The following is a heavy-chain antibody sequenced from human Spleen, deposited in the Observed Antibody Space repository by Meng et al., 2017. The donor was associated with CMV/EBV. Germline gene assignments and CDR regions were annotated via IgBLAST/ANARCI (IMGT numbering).Heavy chain of an antibody. Sequence: GVLKISCAASGFIFSSYAMSWVRQAPERGLEWVSVIYSGGRTTYYADSVKGRFTVSRDDSKDTLYLQMDSLRAEDSAVYYCAKDPLYFRQWGRGTLVTVSS. J-gene: IGHJ1*01. V-gene: IGHV3-23*03. CDR1: GFIFSSYA. CDR2: IYSGGRTT. CDR3: AKDPLYFRQ.